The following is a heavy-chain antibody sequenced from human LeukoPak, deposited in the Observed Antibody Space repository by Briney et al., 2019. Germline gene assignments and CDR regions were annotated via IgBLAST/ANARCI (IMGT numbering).Heavy chain of an antibody. CDR2: IYYSGST. D-gene: IGHD1-26*01. V-gene: IGHV4-39*01. CDR1: GGSISSRSYY. J-gene: IGHJ4*02. Sequence: SETLSLTCTVSGGSISSRSYYWGWIRQPPGKGLEWSGNIYYSGSTYYNPSLKSPVTISVDTSKNQFSLKLSSVTATDTAVYYCASYQVGATSGFDYWGQGTLVTVSS. CDR3: ASYQVGATSGFDY.